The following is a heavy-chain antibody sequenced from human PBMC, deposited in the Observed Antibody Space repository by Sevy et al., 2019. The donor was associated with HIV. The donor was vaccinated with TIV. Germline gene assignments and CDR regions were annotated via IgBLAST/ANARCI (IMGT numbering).Heavy chain of an antibody. CDR2: ISGRGGST. J-gene: IGHJ3*02. Sequence: GGYLRLSCAASGFTFSSYAMSWVRQAPGKGLEWVSAISGRGGSTYYADSVKGRFTISRGNSKNTLYLQMNSLRAEDTAVYYCAKRPYGDYVGGAFDIWGQGTMVTVSS. V-gene: IGHV3-23*01. D-gene: IGHD4-17*01. CDR3: AKRPYGDYVGGAFDI. CDR1: GFTFSSYA.